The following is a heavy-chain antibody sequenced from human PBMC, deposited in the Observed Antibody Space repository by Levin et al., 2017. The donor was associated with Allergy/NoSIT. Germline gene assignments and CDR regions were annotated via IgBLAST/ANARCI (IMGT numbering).Heavy chain of an antibody. J-gene: IGHJ4*02. V-gene: IGHV3-23*01. CDR2: ISGSGGST. CDR1: GFTFSSYA. Sequence: GGSLRLSCAASGFTFSSYAMSWVRQAPGKGLEWVSAISGSGGSTYYADSVKGRFTISRDNSKNTLYLQMNSLRAEDTAVYYCAKDSYPVDFWSGYYTSYYFDYWGQGTLVTVSS. CDR3: AKDSYPVDFWSGYYTSYYFDY. D-gene: IGHD3-3*01.